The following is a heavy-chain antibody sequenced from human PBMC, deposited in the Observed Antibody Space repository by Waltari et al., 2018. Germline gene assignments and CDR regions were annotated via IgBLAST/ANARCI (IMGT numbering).Heavy chain of an antibody. CDR1: GGSISSSSYY. J-gene: IGHJ3*02. CDR3: ARCGTVATAMAFDI. V-gene: IGHV4-39*01. Sequence: QLQLQESGPGLVKPSETLSLTCTVSGGSISSSSYYWGWIRQPPGKGLEWIGSIYYSGSTYYNPSLKSRVTISVDTSKNQFSRKLSSVTAADTAVYYCARCGTVATAMAFDIWGQGTMVTVSS. D-gene: IGHD2-21*02. CDR2: IYYSGST.